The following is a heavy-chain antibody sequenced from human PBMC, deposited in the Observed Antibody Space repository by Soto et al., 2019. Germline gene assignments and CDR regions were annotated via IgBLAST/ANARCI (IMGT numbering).Heavy chain of an antibody. D-gene: IGHD1-7*01. J-gene: IGHJ6*02. CDR1: GFTFSSYW. CDR3: ARDGRWNYAGAYYYYGMDV. Sequence: AGGSLRLSCAASGFTFSSYWMSWVRQAPGKGLEWVANIKQDGSEKYYVDSVKGPFTISRDNAKNSLYLQMNSLRAEDTAVYYCARDGRWNYAGAYYYYGMDVWGQGTTVTVSS. CDR2: IKQDGSEK. V-gene: IGHV3-7*03.